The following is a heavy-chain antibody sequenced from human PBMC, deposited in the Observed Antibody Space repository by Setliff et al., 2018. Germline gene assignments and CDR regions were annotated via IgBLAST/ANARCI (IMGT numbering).Heavy chain of an antibody. CDR2: IYTTGST. Sequence: PSETLSLTCTVSGGSISSYYWSWIRQPAGKGLEWIGRIYTTGSTNFNLSLNSRVTMSLDKSKNQFSLTLSSVTAADSAVYFCARVRIVPYCMDVWGKGTTVTVSS. CDR1: GGSISSYY. D-gene: IGHD2-15*01. CDR3: ARVRIVPYCMDV. V-gene: IGHV4-4*07. J-gene: IGHJ6*03.